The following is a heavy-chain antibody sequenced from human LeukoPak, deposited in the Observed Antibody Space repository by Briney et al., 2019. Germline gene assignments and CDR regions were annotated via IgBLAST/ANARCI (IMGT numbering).Heavy chain of an antibody. J-gene: IGHJ1*01. CDR2: ISGSSSHI. CDR3: TRQLGSPGYFQY. Sequence: GGSLRLSCAASGFTFSDYDMNWVRQPPGKGLEWVASISGSSSHIFYRDSVKGRFTISRDNAKNSLALQMNSLRAEDTAVYYWTRQLGSPGYFQYSGQGTLVTVSS. V-gene: IGHV3-21*01. CDR1: GFTFSDYD. D-gene: IGHD3-10*01.